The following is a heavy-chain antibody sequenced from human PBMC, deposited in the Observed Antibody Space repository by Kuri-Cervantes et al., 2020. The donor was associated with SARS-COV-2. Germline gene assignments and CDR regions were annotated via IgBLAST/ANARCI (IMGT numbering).Heavy chain of an antibody. Sequence: ASVKVSCKASGYTFTSYYMHWVRQAPGQGLEWMGIINPSGGSTSYAQKFQGRVTMTRDMSITTTYMELSRLTSEDTAIYYCYCAPKEGFDSWGQGTLVTVSS. J-gene: IGHJ4*02. CDR3: YCAPKEGFDS. D-gene: IGHD2-21*01. V-gene: IGHV1-46*01. CDR1: GYTFTSYY. CDR2: INPSGGST.